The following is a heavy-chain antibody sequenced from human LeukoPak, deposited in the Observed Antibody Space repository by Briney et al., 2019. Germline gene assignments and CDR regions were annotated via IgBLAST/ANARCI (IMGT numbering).Heavy chain of an antibody. CDR1: GFTFSSYS. Sequence: GGSLRLSCAASGFTFSSYSMNWVRQAPGKGLEWVSYISSSSSTIYYADSVKGRFTISRDNSKKTLYLQMNSLRAEDTAVYYCARKKRVDTDSIMVYYYYAMDVWGQGTTVTVSS. D-gene: IGHD5-18*01. V-gene: IGHV3-48*01. CDR3: ARKKRVDTDSIMVYYYYAMDV. CDR2: ISSSSSTI. J-gene: IGHJ6*02.